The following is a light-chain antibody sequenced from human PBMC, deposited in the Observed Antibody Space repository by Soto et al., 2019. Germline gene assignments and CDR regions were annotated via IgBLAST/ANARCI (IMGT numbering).Light chain of an antibody. CDR1: QTIRNQ. Sequence: DIPMTQSPSTLSASVGDRVTITCRASQTIRNQLAWYQQKPGKAPKVLIYDSSSLESGVPSKFSGSGSGTVFTLTISSLQRDDFATYYCQQYNSYKTFGQGTKVEIK. V-gene: IGKV1-5*01. CDR2: DSS. J-gene: IGKJ1*01. CDR3: QQYNSYKT.